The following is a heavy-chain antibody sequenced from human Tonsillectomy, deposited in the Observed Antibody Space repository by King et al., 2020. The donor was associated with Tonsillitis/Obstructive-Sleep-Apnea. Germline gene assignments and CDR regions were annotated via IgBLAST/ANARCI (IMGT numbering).Heavy chain of an antibody. CDR1: GFTFSSYA. V-gene: IGHV3-64D*06. CDR3: VNSDWAAALDY. CDR2: ISSNGGST. D-gene: IGHD6-13*01. J-gene: IGHJ4*02. Sequence: VQLVESGGGLVQPGGSLRLSCSASGFTFSSYAMHWVRQAPGKGLEYVSAISSNGGSTYYADSVKGRFTISRDNSKNTLYLQMSSLRAEDTAVYYCVNSDWAAALDYWGQGTLVTVSS.